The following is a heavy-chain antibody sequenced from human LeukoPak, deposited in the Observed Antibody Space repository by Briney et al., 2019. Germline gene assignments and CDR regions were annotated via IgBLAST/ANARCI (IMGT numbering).Heavy chain of an antibody. CDR1: GGSISNYF. J-gene: IGHJ5*02. CDR3: ARGVPYYDSSGNWFDP. CDR2: IYSTGRS. V-gene: IGHV4-4*07. D-gene: IGHD3-22*01. Sequence: SETLSLTCTVSGGSISNYFWSWVRQPAGKGLEWIGRIYSTGRSDYNPSLKGRITMSVDTSKNQFSLKLSSVTAADTAVYYCARGVPYYDSSGNWFDPWGQGTLVTVSS.